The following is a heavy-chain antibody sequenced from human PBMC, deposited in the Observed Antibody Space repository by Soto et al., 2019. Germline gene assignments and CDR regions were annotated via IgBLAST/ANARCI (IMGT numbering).Heavy chain of an antibody. Sequence: GGSLRLSCAASGFTFSSYAMSWVRQAPGKGLEWVSAISGSGGSTYYADSVKGRFTISRDNSKNTLYLQMNSLRAEDTAVYYCARREDVPYYYVMDVWGKGTTVTVSS. CDR1: GFTFSSYA. CDR2: ISGSGGST. CDR3: ARREDVPYYYVMDV. J-gene: IGHJ6*04. V-gene: IGHV3-23*01.